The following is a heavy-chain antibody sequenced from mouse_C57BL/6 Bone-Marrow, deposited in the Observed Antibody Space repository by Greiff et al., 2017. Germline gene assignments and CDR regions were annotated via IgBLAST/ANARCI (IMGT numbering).Heavy chain of an antibody. D-gene: IGHD1-1*01. CDR1: GFNIKDDY. J-gene: IGHJ3*01. Sequence: EVQLQQSGAELVRPGASVKLSCTASGFNIKDDYMHWVKQRPEQGLEWIGRIDPANGNTKYAPKFQGKATITADTSSNTAYLQLSSLTSEDTAIYYCANPPDYYGSSQFAYWGQGTLVTVSA. V-gene: IGHV14-3*01. CDR2: IDPANGNT. CDR3: ANPPDYYGSSQFAY.